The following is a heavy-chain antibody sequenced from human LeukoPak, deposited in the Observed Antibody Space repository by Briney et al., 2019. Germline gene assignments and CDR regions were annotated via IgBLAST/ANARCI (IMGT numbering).Heavy chain of an antibody. J-gene: IGHJ4*02. Sequence: GGSLRLSCAASGFNFSNYAMTWVRQAPGKGLEWVSTVNSNDRPYYADSVKGRFTISRDNSKNTLYLQMNTLRVEDTALYYSAKARAAVVEAAINYWGQGILVTVSP. CDR1: GFNFSNYA. V-gene: IGHV3-23*01. CDR3: AKARAAVVEAAINY. D-gene: IGHD2-15*01. CDR2: VNSNDRP.